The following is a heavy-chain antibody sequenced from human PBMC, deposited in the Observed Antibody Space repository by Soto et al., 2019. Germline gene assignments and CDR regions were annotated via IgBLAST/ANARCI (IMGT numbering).Heavy chain of an antibody. CDR3: ARHSRLGELSSLYYYYGMDV. J-gene: IGHJ6*02. D-gene: IGHD3-16*02. Sequence: SETLSLTCTVCGGSISSSSYYWGWIRQPPXKGLEWIGSIYYSGSTYYNPSLKSRVTISVDTSKNQFSLKLSSVTAAGTAVYYCARHSRLGELSSLYYYYGMDVWGQGTTVTVSS. V-gene: IGHV4-39*01. CDR2: IYYSGST. CDR1: GGSISSSSYY.